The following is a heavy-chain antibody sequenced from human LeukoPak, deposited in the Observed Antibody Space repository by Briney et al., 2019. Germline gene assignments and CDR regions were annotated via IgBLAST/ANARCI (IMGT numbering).Heavy chain of an antibody. CDR2: IYSDGST. J-gene: IGHJ4*02. Sequence: GGSLRLSCAASGFTVSSNYMNWVRQAPGKGLEWVSVIYSDGSTYYADSVKGRFTISRDNSKNTLSLQMNSLRAEDTAVYYCAKVGSSSWYVHYWGQGTLVTVSS. CDR3: AKVGSSSWYVHY. V-gene: IGHV3-53*01. D-gene: IGHD6-13*01. CDR1: GFTVSSNY.